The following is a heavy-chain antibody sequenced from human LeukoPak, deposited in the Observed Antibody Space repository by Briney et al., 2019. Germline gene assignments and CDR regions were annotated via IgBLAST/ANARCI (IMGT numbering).Heavy chain of an antibody. CDR1: GGSISSGGYY. J-gene: IGHJ4*02. CDR3: ARDRGNYFDY. D-gene: IGHD6-13*01. Sequence: SQTLSLTCTVSGGSISSGGYYWSWIRQHPGKGLEWIGYISYSGTTNYNPSLKSRVTISVAPSKNQFSLKLRSVTAPDTAVYYCARDRGNYFDYWGQGTLVTVSS. CDR2: ISYSGTT. V-gene: IGHV4-61*08.